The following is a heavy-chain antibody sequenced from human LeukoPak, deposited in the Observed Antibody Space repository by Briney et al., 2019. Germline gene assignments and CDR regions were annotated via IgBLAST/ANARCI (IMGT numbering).Heavy chain of an antibody. CDR1: GDTFSSNSAA. CDR3: VMSLAAAGATWFDL. J-gene: IGHJ5*02. D-gene: IGHD1-14*01. V-gene: IGHV6-1*01. CDR2: TYFRDKWYN. Sequence: SQTLSLTCAISGDTFSSNSAAWTCIRQSPWRGLEWLGRTYFRDKWYNDYADSVRSLITIRPDTSRIQFSLQLKSVTPEDTAVYYCVMSLAAAGATWFDLWGQGTLVTVSA.